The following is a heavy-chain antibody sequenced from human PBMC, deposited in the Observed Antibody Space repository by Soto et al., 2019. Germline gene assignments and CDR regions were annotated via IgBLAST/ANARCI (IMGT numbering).Heavy chain of an antibody. J-gene: IGHJ4*02. D-gene: IGHD2-2*01. CDR3: AALDYYCSSTSCYVV. CDR2: INPSGGST. CDR1: GYTFTSYY. V-gene: IGHV1-46*03. Sequence: ASVKVSFKASGYTFTSYYMHWVRQAPGQGLEWMGIINPSGGSTSYAQKFQGRVTMTRDTSTSTVYMELSSLRSEDTAVYYCAALDYYCSSTSCYVVWGQGTLVTVSS.